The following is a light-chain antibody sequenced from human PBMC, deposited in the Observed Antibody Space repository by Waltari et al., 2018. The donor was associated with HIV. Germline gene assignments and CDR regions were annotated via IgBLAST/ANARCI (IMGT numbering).Light chain of an antibody. CDR2: DDS. CDR1: NIGSKS. V-gene: IGLV3-21*02. CDR3: QVWDDSSDHVV. J-gene: IGLJ2*01. Sequence: SYALTQPPSVSVAPGQTAGITCEGKNIGSKSVHWYQQKPGQAPVLVVYDDSDRPSGIPGRFSGSNSGTTATLTISRVEAGDEADYYCQVWDDSSDHVVFGGGTKLTVL.